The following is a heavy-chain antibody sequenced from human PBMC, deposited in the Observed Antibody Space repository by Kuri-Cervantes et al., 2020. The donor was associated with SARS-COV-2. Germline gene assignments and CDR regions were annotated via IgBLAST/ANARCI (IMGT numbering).Heavy chain of an antibody. CDR2: INPNSGGT. V-gene: IGHV1-2*02. CDR3: ARGGTGIFTWFDP. Sequence: ASVKVSCKASGYTFTGYYMHWVRQAPGQGLEWMGWINPNSGGTNCAQKFQGRVTMTRDTSISTAYMELSRLRSDDTAAYYCARGGTGIFTWFDPWGQGTLVTVSS. J-gene: IGHJ5*02. CDR1: GYTFTGYY.